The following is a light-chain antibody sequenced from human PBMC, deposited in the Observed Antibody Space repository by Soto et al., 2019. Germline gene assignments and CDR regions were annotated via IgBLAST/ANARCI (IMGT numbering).Light chain of an antibody. CDR2: EVN. J-gene: IGLJ1*01. CDR3: CSYAGTVAYV. Sequence: QTAPNQPSPRTGAPGQAIPISCPGTKRESGRYYLVSWYQQLPGKAPKVIICEVNKRPSGVFYRFSGSKSGNTASLTISGLQTEDEADYYCCSYAGTVAYVFGTGTKVTVL. V-gene: IGLV2-23*02. CDR1: KRESGRYYL.